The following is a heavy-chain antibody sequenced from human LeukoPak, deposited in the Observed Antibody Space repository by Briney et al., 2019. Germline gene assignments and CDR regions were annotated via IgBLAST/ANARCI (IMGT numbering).Heavy chain of an antibody. CDR1: GYTFTSYG. CDR3: ARVVLLWFGELLSDPYYYYYMDV. D-gene: IGHD3-10*01. J-gene: IGHJ6*03. Sequence: ASVKVSCKASGYTFTSYGISWVRQAPGQGLEWMEWISAYNGNTNYAQKLQGRVTMTTDTSTSTAYMELRSLRSDDTAVYYCARVVLLWFGELLSDPYYYYYMDVWGKGTTVTVSS. V-gene: IGHV1-18*01. CDR2: ISAYNGNT.